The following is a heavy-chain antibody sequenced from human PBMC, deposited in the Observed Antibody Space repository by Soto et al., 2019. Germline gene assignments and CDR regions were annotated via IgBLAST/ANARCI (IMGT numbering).Heavy chain of an antibody. Sequence: PGGSLRLSCAASGFTFTNYRIHWVRQAPGKGLVWVARINSDGTRINYADSVKGRFTISRDNAKNSLYLQMNSLRAEDTAVYYCARGQYRTIAAHVGYWGQGTLVTSPQ. CDR2: INSDGTRI. J-gene: IGHJ4*02. CDR3: ARGQYRTIAAHVGY. CDR1: GFTFTNYR. V-gene: IGHV3-74*01. D-gene: IGHD6-6*01.